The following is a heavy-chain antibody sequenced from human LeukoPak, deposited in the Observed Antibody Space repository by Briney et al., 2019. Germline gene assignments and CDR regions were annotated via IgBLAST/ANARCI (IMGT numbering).Heavy chain of an antibody. Sequence: ASVKVSCKASGYTFANFGISWVRQAPGQGLEWMGWISAYNGNTNYAQKLQGRVTMTTDTSTSTAYMELRSLRSDDTAVYYCARDYYDILTGTFDYWGQGTLVPVSS. J-gene: IGHJ4*02. CDR1: GYTFANFG. CDR3: ARDYYDILTGTFDY. CDR2: ISAYNGNT. V-gene: IGHV1-18*01. D-gene: IGHD3-9*01.